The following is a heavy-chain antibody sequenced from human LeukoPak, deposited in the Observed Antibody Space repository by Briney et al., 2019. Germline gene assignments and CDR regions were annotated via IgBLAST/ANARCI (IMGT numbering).Heavy chain of an antibody. J-gene: IGHJ3*02. CDR1: GYSISSGYY. D-gene: IGHD2-2*01. V-gene: IGHV4-38-2*01. Sequence: PSETLPLTCAVSGYSISSGYYWGWIRQPPGKGLEWIGSIYHSGSTYYNPSLKSRVTISVDTSKNQFSLKLSSVTAADTAVYYCARPVVPAADFDAFDIWGQGTMVTVSS. CDR2: IYHSGST. CDR3: ARPVVPAADFDAFDI.